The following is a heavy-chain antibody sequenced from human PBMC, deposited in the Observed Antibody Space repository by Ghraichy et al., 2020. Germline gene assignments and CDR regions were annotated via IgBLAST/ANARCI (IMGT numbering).Heavy chain of an antibody. J-gene: IGHJ4*02. CDR2: INHSGSV. Sequence: SETLSLTCAVSGGSFSDYYWNWIRQTPGKGLEWIGEINHSGSVNFNPSLKSRVTISLDTSKNQFSLKVTSVTAADTAVYYCATAGPMLRGVIPGYFDYWGQGTLVTVSS. CDR3: ATAGPMLRGVIPGYFDY. CDR1: GGSFSDYY. V-gene: IGHV4-34*01. D-gene: IGHD3-10*01.